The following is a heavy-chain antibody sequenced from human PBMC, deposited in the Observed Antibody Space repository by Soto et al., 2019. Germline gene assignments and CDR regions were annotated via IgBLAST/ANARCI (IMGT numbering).Heavy chain of an antibody. CDR1: GFTFSSYA. CDR2: ISGSGGST. CDR3: AKDARIAARPPYYYYGMDV. V-gene: IGHV3-23*01. Sequence: PGGSLRLSCAASGFTFSSYAMSWVRQAPGKGLEWVSAISGSGGSTYYADSVKGRFTISRDNSKNTLYLKMNSLRAEDTAVYYCAKDARIAARPPYYYYGMDVWGQGTTVTVSS. J-gene: IGHJ6*02. D-gene: IGHD6-6*01.